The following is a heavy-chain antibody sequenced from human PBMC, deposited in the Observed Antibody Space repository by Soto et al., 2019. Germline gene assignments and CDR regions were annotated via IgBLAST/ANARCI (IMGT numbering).Heavy chain of an antibody. Sequence: GGSLRLSCAASGFTFSSYWMSWVRQAPGKGLEWVANIKQDGSEKYYVDSVKGRFTISRDNAKNSLYLQMNSLRAEDTAVHYRARSIAARLNWFDPWGQGTLVTVSS. D-gene: IGHD6-6*01. CDR1: GFTFSSYW. CDR3: ARSIAARLNWFDP. CDR2: IKQDGSEK. J-gene: IGHJ5*02. V-gene: IGHV3-7*01.